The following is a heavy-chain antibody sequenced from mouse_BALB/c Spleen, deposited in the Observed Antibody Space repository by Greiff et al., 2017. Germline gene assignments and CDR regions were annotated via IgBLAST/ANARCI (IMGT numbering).Heavy chain of an antibody. CDR1: GYTFTSYV. J-gene: IGHJ4*01. D-gene: IGHD1-2*01. CDR3: ALITTATGAMDY. Sequence: EVKLMESGPELVKPGASVKMSCKASGYTFTSYVMHWVKQKPGQGLEWIGYINPYNDGTKYNEKFKGKATLTSDKSSSTAYMELSSLTSEDSAVYYCALITTATGAMDYWGQGTSVTVSA. CDR2: INPYNDGT. V-gene: IGHV1-14*01.